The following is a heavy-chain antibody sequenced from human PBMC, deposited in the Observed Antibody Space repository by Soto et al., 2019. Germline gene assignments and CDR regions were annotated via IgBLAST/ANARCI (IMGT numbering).Heavy chain of an antibody. Sequence: SETLSLTCTVSGGSISSYYWSWIRQPPGKGLEWIGYIYYSGSTNYNPSLKSRVTISVDTSKNQFSLKLSSVTAADTAVYYCARVSSYCSGGSCYLPFYYYYYMEVWGKGTTVTVSS. CDR2: IYYSGST. CDR1: GGSISSYY. V-gene: IGHV4-59*01. D-gene: IGHD2-15*01. J-gene: IGHJ6*03. CDR3: ARVSSYCSGGSCYLPFYYYYYMEV.